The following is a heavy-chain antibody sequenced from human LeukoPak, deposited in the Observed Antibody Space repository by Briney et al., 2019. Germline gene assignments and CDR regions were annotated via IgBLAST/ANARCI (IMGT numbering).Heavy chain of an antibody. CDR3: ARGRITMVRGVIITCWFDP. V-gene: IGHV1-2*02. CDR1: GYTFTGYY. Sequence: ASVKVSCKASGYTFTGYYMHWVRQAPGQGLEWMGWINPNSGGTNYAQKFQGRVTMTRDTSISTAYMELSRLRSDGTAVYYCARGRITMVRGVIITCWFDPWGQGTLVTVSS. D-gene: IGHD3-10*01. CDR2: INPNSGGT. J-gene: IGHJ5*02.